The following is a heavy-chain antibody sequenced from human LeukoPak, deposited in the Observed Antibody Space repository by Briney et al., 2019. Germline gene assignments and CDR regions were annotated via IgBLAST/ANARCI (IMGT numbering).Heavy chain of an antibody. J-gene: IGHJ4*02. CDR2: IYSGGST. V-gene: IGHV3-53*01. D-gene: IGHD3-10*01. Sequence: GGSLRLSCAASGFTVSSNYMSWLRQAPGKGLEWVSVIYSGGSTYYADSVKGRFTISRDNSKNTLYLQMNSLRAEDTAVYYCARGVTMVRGSISYYFDYWGQGTLVTVSS. CDR3: ARGVTMVRGSISYYFDY. CDR1: GFTVSSNY.